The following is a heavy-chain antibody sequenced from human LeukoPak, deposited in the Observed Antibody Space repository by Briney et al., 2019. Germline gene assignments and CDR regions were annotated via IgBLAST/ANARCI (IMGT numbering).Heavy chain of an antibody. CDR1: GFTFSSFA. CDR3: AKPRTTGLGWAQFDY. CDR2: FDGNGPNT. D-gene: IGHD2-8*02. Sequence: GGSLRLSCAASGFTFSSFAMTWARQAPGKGLEWVSGFDGNGPNTYYADSVKGRRTISRDNSRNTLYLEMNSLRPEDTAIYYCAKPRTTGLGWAQFDYWGQGSLVTVSS. V-gene: IGHV3-23*01. J-gene: IGHJ4*02.